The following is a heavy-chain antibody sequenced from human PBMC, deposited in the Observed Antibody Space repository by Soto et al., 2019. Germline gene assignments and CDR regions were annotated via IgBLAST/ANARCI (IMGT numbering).Heavy chain of an antibody. CDR1: GYTFTSYG. V-gene: IGHV1-18*01. D-gene: IGHD6-19*01. J-gene: IGHJ6*02. CDR3: ARGGQWLATWYYYGMDV. CDR2: ISPNTGGR. Sequence: ASVKVSCKASGYTFTSYGISWVRQAPGQGLEWVGWISPNTGGRNYAQKFQGRVTITRDTSASTAYMELSSLRSEDTAVYYCARGGQWLATWYYYGMDVWGQGTTVTVSS.